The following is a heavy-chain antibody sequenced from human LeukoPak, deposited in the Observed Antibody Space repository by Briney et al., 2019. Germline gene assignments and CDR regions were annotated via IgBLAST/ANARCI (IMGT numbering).Heavy chain of an antibody. CDR2: IYPVDSAT. CDR1: GYSFTSSC. V-gene: IGHV5-51*01. J-gene: IGHJ6*02. CDR3: AREIWDSSGPSYYYGMDV. D-gene: IGHD3-22*01. Sequence: GESLKFSCKCSGYSFTSSCIGLLRQIPGKVLEWMGIIYPVDSATRYSPSFHGQVTTSADTTISTAYLQWSSLKDSDSAMYYCAREIWDSSGPSYYYGMDVWGQGNRVIVSS.